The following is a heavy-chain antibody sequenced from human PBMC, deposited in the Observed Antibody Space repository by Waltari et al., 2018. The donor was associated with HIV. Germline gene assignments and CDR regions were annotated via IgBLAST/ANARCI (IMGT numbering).Heavy chain of an antibody. V-gene: IGHV3-7*01. CDR1: GFTFSLHW. D-gene: IGHD6-13*01. CDR2: IKQDGSEI. J-gene: IGHJ4*02. Sequence: EVQLVESGGGLVQPGGSLRPSCAAPGFTFSLHWMSWVRQAPGKGLEWVANIKQDGSEIYYVDSVKGRFTISKDNAKNSLYLQMNSLRAEDTAVYFCARRGGRSSPLGYWGQGTLVTVSS. CDR3: ARRGGRSSPLGY.